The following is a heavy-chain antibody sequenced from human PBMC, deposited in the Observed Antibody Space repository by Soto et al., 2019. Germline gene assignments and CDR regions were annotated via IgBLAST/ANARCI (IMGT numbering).Heavy chain of an antibody. Sequence: PSETLSLTCAVYGGSFSGYYWSWIRQPPGKGLEWIGEINHSGSTNYNPSLKSRVTISVDTSKNQFSLKLSSVTAADTAVYYCARDPVGATQIDYWGQGTLVTVSS. CDR1: GGSFSGYY. V-gene: IGHV4-34*01. J-gene: IGHJ4*02. CDR2: INHSGST. D-gene: IGHD1-26*01. CDR3: ARDPVGATQIDY.